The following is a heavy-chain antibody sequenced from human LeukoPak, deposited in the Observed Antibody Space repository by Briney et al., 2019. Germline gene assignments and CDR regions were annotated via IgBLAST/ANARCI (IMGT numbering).Heavy chain of an antibody. D-gene: IGHD2-2*03. CDR2: IRYDGSNK. J-gene: IGHJ5*02. V-gene: IGHV3-30*02. CDR3: AKDPNGYCSSTSGYAPPCP. Sequence: PGGSLRLSCAASGFTFSSYGMHWVRQAPGKGLEWEAFIRYDGSNKYYADSVKGRFTISRDNSKNTLYLQMNSLRAEDTAVYYCAKDPNGYCSSTSGYAPPCPWGQGTLVTVSS. CDR1: GFTFSSYG.